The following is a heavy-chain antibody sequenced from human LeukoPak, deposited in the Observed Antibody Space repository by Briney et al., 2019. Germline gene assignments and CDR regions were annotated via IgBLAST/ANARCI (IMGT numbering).Heavy chain of an antibody. D-gene: IGHD6-19*01. J-gene: IGHJ5*02. Sequence: SETLSLTCTVSGYSISSGYYWGWIRQPPGKGLEWIGSIYHSGRTYYNPSLKSRVTISVDTSKNQLSLKLSSVTAADTAVYYCARVIAVAGNWFDPWGQGTLVTVSS. CDR2: IYHSGRT. CDR3: ARVIAVAGNWFDP. V-gene: IGHV4-38-2*02. CDR1: GYSISSGYY.